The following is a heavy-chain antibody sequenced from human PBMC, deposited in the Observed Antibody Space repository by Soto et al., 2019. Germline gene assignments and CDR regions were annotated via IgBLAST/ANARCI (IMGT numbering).Heavy chain of an antibody. Sequence: QVQLQESGPGQVKPSETLSLTCTISGGSISVYYWSWVRQPTGHELEWIGYIYASGSPYYNPSLRSRVTISADTSKNQISLKLTSPTAADTAVYYCARGVGSSPPRYWGRGTLVTVSS. V-gene: IGHV4-59*01. CDR2: IYASGSP. CDR1: GGSISVYY. D-gene: IGHD1-26*01. CDR3: ARGVGSSPPRY. J-gene: IGHJ4*02.